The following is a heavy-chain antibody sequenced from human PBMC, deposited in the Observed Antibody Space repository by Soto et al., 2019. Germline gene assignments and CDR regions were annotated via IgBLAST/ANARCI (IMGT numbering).Heavy chain of an antibody. CDR2: IKYDGSEE. V-gene: IGHV3-7*05. Sequence: EVQVVGSGGGLVQPGGSLRLSCAGSGFTFSDYWMSWARQAPGKGLEWVANIKYDGSEEYYVDSVRGRFTISRDNAMNSLHLQMNSLRADDTAVYYCARFASGKSASTWGQGTLITVSS. D-gene: IGHD5-12*01. CDR1: GFTFSDYW. J-gene: IGHJ5*02. CDR3: ARFASGKSAST.